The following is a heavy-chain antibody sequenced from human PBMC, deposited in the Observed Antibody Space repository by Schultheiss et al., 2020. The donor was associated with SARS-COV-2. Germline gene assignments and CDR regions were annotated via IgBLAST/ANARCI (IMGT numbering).Heavy chain of an antibody. CDR1: GGSISSYY. Sequence: SQTLSLTCTVSGGSISSYYWSWIRQPPGKGLEWIGYIYYSGSTNYNPSLKSRVTISVDTSKNQFSLKLSSVTAADTAVYYCASLSPYCSSTSCYAFDIWGQGTMVTVSS. V-gene: IGHV4-59*08. J-gene: IGHJ3*02. D-gene: IGHD2-2*01. CDR3: ASLSPYCSSTSCYAFDI. CDR2: IYYSGST.